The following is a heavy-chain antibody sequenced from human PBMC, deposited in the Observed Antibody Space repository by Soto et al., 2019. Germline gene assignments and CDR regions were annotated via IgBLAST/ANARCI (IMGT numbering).Heavy chain of an antibody. CDR1: GYTFTSYG. J-gene: IGHJ4*02. CDR2: IIPIFGTA. D-gene: IGHD1-7*01. Sequence: SVKVSCKASGYTFTSYGISWVRQAPGQGLEWMGGIIPIFGTANYAQKFQGRVTITADESTSTAYMELSSLRSEDTAVYYCARDAGYNWNYDYWGQGTLVTVSS. V-gene: IGHV1-69*13. CDR3: ARDAGYNWNYDY.